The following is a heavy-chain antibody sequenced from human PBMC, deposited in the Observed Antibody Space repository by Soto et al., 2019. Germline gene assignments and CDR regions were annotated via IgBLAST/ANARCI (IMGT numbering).Heavy chain of an antibody. CDR3: ARGKLGYCSGGSCRIDY. CDR1: GGSFSGYY. D-gene: IGHD2-15*01. J-gene: IGHJ4*02. Sequence: SETLSLTCAVYGGSFSGYYWSWILQPPGKGLEWIGEINHSGSTNYNPSLKSRVTISVDTSKNQFSLKLSSVTAADTAVYYCARGKLGYCSGGSCRIDYWGQGTMVTVSS. CDR2: INHSGST. V-gene: IGHV4-34*01.